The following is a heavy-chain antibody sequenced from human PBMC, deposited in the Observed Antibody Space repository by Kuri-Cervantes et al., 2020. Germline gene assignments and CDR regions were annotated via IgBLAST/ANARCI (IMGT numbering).Heavy chain of an antibody. Sequence: ASVKVSCKASGYTFTSSGITWVRQAPGQGLEWMGWMNPNSGNTGYAQKFQGRVTMTRNTSISTAYMELSSLRSEDTAVYYCARGGVYSSSWYEEGPYYYYYYMDVWGKGTTVTVSS. CDR3: ARGGVYSSSWYEEGPYYYYYYMDV. J-gene: IGHJ6*03. D-gene: IGHD6-13*01. V-gene: IGHV1-8*01. CDR2: MNPNSGNT. CDR1: GYTFTSSG.